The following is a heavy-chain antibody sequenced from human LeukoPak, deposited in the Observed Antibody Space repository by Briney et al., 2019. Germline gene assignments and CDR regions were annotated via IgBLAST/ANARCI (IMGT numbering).Heavy chain of an antibody. CDR2: INHSGST. CDR1: GGSFSGYY. Sequence: SETLSLTCAVYGGSFSGYYWSWIRHPPGKGLEWIGEINHSGSTNYNPSLTSRVTISVDTSKNQFSLNLNSVTAADTAVYYCARGRKWLPRPSNAFDIWGQGTMVTVSS. V-gene: IGHV4-34*01. D-gene: IGHD5-12*01. CDR3: ARGRKWLPRPSNAFDI. J-gene: IGHJ3*02.